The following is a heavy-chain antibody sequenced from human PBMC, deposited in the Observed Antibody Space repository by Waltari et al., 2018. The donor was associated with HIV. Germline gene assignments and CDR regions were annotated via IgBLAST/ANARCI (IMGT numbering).Heavy chain of an antibody. CDR1: GFTFSRYW. D-gene: IGHD3-9*01. V-gene: IGHV3-74*01. Sequence: EVQLVESGGGLVQPGGSLRLSCAASGFTFSRYWIPCVPQAPGKGLGWVSRIKSDGTITTYADSVKGRFTISRDNAKNTLFLQMNSLRAEDTAIYYCARDLVVLRYFDWLSTYFDYWGQGTLVTVSS. J-gene: IGHJ4*02. CDR2: IKSDGTIT. CDR3: ARDLVVLRYFDWLSTYFDY.